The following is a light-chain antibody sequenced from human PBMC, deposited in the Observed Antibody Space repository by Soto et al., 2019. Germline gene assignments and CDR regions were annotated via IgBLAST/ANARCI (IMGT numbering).Light chain of an antibody. CDR2: ASS. CDR1: QDILSW. Sequence: DIQMTQSPSSVSASVGDTVTITCRASQDILSWLAWYQQKPGEAPRLLIYASSNLQSGVPSRFSGSRSGTELTLTISSLQPEDFATYYCQQANTFPITFGPGTRLDIK. CDR3: QQANTFPIT. J-gene: IGKJ3*01. V-gene: IGKV1-12*01.